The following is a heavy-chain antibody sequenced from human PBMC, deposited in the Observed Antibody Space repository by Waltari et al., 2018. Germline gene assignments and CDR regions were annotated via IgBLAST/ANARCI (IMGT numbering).Heavy chain of an antibody. CDR3: ARQSSSGWYSYGAFDI. CDR1: GGSISSSSYY. Sequence: QLQLQESGPGLVKPSETLSLTCTVSGGSISSSSYYWGWIRQPPGKGLEWIGSIYYSGSTYYNPSLKSRVTISVDTSKNQFSLKLSSVTAADTAVYYCARQSSSGWYSYGAFDIWGQGTMVTVSS. CDR2: IYYSGST. J-gene: IGHJ3*02. D-gene: IGHD6-19*01. V-gene: IGHV4-39*01.